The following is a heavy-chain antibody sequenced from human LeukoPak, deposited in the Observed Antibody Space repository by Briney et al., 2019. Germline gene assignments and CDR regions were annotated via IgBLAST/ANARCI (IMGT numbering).Heavy chain of an antibody. D-gene: IGHD3-16*02. CDR1: GYTFTSYG. J-gene: IGHJ4*02. V-gene: IGHV1-18*01. CDR3: ARVGNDYVWGSYRFAPFDY. CDR2: ISAYNGNT. Sequence: GASVKVSCTASGYTFTSYGISWVRQAPGQGLEWMGWISAYNGNTNYAQKLQGRVTMTTDTSTSTAYMELRSLRSDDTAVYYCARVGNDYVWGSYRFAPFDYWGQGTLVTVSS.